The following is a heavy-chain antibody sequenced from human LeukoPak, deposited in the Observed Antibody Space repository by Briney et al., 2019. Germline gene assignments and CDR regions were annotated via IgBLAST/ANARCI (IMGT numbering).Heavy chain of an antibody. D-gene: IGHD5-12*01. CDR3: ARSESLATIRDYYYYGLDV. CDR2: IYYSGST. J-gene: IGHJ6*02. CDR1: GGSISNYY. V-gene: IGHV4-59*08. Sequence: KPSETLSLTCTVSGGSISNYYWSWIRQPPGKGLEYIGYIYYSGSTNYNPSLKSRVTISVDTSKNQFSLRLSSVTAADTAMYYCARSESLATIRDYYYYGLDVWGQGTTVTVSS.